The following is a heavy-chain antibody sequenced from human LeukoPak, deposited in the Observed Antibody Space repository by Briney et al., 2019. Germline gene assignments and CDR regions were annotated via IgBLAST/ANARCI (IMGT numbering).Heavy chain of an antibody. V-gene: IGHV4-61*02. D-gene: IGHD3-3*01. J-gene: IGHJ4*02. CDR2: LYTTGST. Sequence: SETLSLTCTVSGGSISSGSYFWSWIRQPAGKGLEWIGRLYTTGSTNYNPSLKSRVTISVDKSKNQFSLRLTSLTAADTAVYYCARGTDDFWSAEYRSFDYWGQGTLVTVSS. CDR3: ARGTDDFWSAEYRSFDY. CDR1: GGSISSGSYF.